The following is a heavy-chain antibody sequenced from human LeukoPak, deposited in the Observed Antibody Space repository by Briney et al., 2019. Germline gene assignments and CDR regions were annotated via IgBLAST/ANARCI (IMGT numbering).Heavy chain of an antibody. CDR1: GYTFTSYG. Sequence: WASVKVSCKASGYTFTSYGISWVRQAPGQGLEWMGWISVYNGNAKYVQKFQGRVTMTTDTSTRTAYMELRSLRSDDTAVYYCARHTGSLYDFWSGYIDYWGQGTLVTVSS. V-gene: IGHV1-18*01. CDR2: ISVYNGNA. D-gene: IGHD3-3*01. J-gene: IGHJ4*02. CDR3: ARHTGSLYDFWSGYIDY.